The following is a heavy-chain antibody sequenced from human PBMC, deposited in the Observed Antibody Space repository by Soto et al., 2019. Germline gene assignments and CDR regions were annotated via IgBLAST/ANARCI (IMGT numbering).Heavy chain of an antibody. V-gene: IGHV5-51*01. D-gene: IGHD2-15*01. J-gene: IGHJ6*03. CDR1: GYSFTSYW. CDR2: IYPGDSDT. CDR3: ARLRDCSGGSCYSDYYYMDV. Sequence: GESLKISCKGSGYSFTSYWIGWVRQMPGKGLEWMGIIYPGDSDTRYSPSFQGQVTISADKSISTAYLQWSSLKASDTAMYYCARLRDCSGGSCYSDYYYMDVWGKGTTVTVSS.